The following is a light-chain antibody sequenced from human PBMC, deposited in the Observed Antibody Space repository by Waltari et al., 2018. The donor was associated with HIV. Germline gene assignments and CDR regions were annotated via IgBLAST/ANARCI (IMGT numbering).Light chain of an antibody. CDR3: CSYAGSGLV. J-gene: IGLJ3*02. Sequence: PGQSITISCTGTSSDVGAYTLVSWYQQHPGEVPKLLSYEVTKRPSGVSTRFSCSKAANTASLTISGLQAEDEADYYCCSYAGSGLVFGGGTKLTVL. V-gene: IGLV2-23*02. CDR2: EVT. CDR1: SSDVGAYTL.